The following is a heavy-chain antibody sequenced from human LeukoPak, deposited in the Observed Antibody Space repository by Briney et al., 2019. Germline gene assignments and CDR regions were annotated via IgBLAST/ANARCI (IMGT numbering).Heavy chain of an antibody. CDR1: GFTFCSYA. CDR2: IIPSGDRT. J-gene: IGHJ4*02. CDR3: AIMHGYYDGSGFWVQ. Sequence: GGSLRLSCVASGFTFCSYAMSWVRQAPGKGLGWVSFIIPSGDRTSNADSVEGRFTISRDNTRNTLYLQMNSLRDEDTGVYYCAIMHGYYDGSGFWVQWGQGTLVTVSS. V-gene: IGHV3-23*01. D-gene: IGHD3-22*01.